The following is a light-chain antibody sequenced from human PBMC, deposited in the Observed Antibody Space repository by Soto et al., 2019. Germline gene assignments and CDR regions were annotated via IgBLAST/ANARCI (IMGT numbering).Light chain of an antibody. Sequence: DIQMTQSPSSLSASVGDRVTITCQASQDISNYLNWYQQKPGKAPKLLIYDASNLETGVPSRFSGSGSGTTFTLTINNLQPEDFASYFCQQANSFPLTFGGGTKVDIK. CDR3: QQANSFPLT. V-gene: IGKV1-33*01. J-gene: IGKJ4*01. CDR2: DAS. CDR1: QDISNY.